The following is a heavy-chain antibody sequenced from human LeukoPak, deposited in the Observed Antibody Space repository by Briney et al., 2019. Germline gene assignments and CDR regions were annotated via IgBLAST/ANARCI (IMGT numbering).Heavy chain of an antibody. CDR2: IYDSD. CDR3: ARGGSYCSGGKCYTFDS. Sequence: SETLSLTCSVSGASIASSSFYWTWLRQPPGKGLELIGNIYDSDLHNPSLKSRVTISVDVSKNQFSLRLTSATAADTAMYFCARGGSYCSGGKCYTFDSWGQGTLVTVSS. V-gene: IGHV4-39*07. CDR1: GASIASSSFY. D-gene: IGHD2-15*01. J-gene: IGHJ4*02.